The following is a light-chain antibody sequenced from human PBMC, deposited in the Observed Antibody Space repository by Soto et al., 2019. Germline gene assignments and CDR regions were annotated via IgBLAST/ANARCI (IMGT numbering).Light chain of an antibody. CDR1: RSINNN. V-gene: IGKV1-39*01. Sequence: DIQMTQSPSSLSASVGDRVTIICRAGRSINNNLNCNQQKPGKAPKLLIYAAPSLQSGVPSRFSGSGSGTDFTLTISSMQPEDFATYYCQQSYSTPPWTFGQGTKVEIK. CDR2: AAP. J-gene: IGKJ1*01. CDR3: QQSYSTPPWT.